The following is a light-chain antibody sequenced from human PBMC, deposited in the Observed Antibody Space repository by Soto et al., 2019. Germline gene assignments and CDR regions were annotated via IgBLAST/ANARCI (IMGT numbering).Light chain of an antibody. CDR2: GAS. J-gene: IGKJ5*01. Sequence: EIVLTQSPATLSLSPGERATLSCRASQSVNSSYLAWYQQRPGQAPRLLIYGASNRATGIPDRFSGSGSGTDFTLTISRLEPEDFAVYYCQQYGSSPPITFGQGTRLEIK. V-gene: IGKV3-20*01. CDR1: QSVNSSY. CDR3: QQYGSSPPIT.